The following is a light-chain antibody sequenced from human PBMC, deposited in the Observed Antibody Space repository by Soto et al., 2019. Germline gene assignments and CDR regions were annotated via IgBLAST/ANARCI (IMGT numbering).Light chain of an antibody. Sequence: EIVLTQSPATLSLSPGERATLSCRASQSVSNYLTWNQQKPGQAPRLLIYDASNRATGIPARFSGSGSGTDFTLVVSSLEPEDFAVYYCQQRSNWPWTFGQGTKVDI. J-gene: IGKJ1*01. CDR2: DAS. V-gene: IGKV3-11*01. CDR3: QQRSNWPWT. CDR1: QSVSNY.